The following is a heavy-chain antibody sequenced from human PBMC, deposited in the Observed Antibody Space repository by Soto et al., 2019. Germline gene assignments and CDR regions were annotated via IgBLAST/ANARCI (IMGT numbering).Heavy chain of an antibody. CDR1: AYTFTSYY. V-gene: IGHV1-46*03. J-gene: IGHJ4*02. Sequence: ASVKVSCKASAYTFTSYYMHWVRQAPGQGLEWMGIINPSGGSTSYAQKFQGRVTITRDTSTSTVYMELSSLRSEDTAVYYCARGGCSSTSCYVPDYWGQGTLVTVSS. CDR3: ARGGCSSTSCYVPDY. CDR2: INPSGGST. D-gene: IGHD2-2*01.